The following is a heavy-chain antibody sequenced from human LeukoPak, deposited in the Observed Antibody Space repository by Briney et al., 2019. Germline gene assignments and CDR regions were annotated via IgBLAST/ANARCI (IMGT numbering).Heavy chain of an antibody. CDR2: IYYSGST. CDR3: ARHAIAAAGTLAGIFDP. CDR1: GGSISSYY. Sequence: SETLSLTCTVSGGSISSYYWSWIRQPPGKGLEWIGYIYYSGSTNYNPSLKSRVTISVDTSKNQFSLKLSSVTAADTAVYYCARHAIAAAGTLAGIFDPWGQGTLVTVSS. D-gene: IGHD6-13*01. J-gene: IGHJ5*02. V-gene: IGHV4-59*08.